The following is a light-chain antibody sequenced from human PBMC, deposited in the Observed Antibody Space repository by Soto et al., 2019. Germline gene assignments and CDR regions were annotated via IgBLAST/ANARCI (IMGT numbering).Light chain of an antibody. CDR3: SSYAGRNNYV. V-gene: IGLV2-8*01. J-gene: IGLJ1*01. CDR1: SSDVGGYNY. CDR2: EVS. Sequence: QSALTQPPSASGSPGQSVTISCTGTSSDVGGYNYVSWYQQHPGKAPKLMIYEVSKRPSGVPDRFSGSKSGNTASLTVSGLKAEYEADYYCSSYAGRNNYVFGTGTKVAVL.